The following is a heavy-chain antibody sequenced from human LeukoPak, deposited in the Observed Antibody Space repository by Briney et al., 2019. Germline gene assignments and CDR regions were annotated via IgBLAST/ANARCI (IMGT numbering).Heavy chain of an antibody. V-gene: IGHV1-3*03. CDR1: GYTFTNYA. D-gene: IGHD2-15*01. CDR3: ARGRGTGGSNRDFYSYYYMDV. Sequence: ASVKVSCKASGYTFTNYAIHWVRQAPGQRPEWMGWINADNGNTKYSQYFQDRITISRDTSASTAYMELRSLRSEDKAVYYCARGRGTGGSNRDFYSYYYMDVWGTGTTVIVSS. CDR2: INADNGNT. J-gene: IGHJ6*03.